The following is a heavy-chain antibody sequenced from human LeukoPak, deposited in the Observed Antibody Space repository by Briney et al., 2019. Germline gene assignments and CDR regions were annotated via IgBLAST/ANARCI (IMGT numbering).Heavy chain of an antibody. CDR2: IYYSGST. Sequence: SETLSLTCAVYGGSFSSYYWSWIRQPPGKGLEWVGYIYYSGSTNYNPSLKSRVTISVDTSKNQFSLKLSSVTAADTAVYYCAREWIAAAGTSWFDPWGQGTLVTVSS. J-gene: IGHJ5*02. V-gene: IGHV4-59*01. CDR3: AREWIAAAGTSWFDP. D-gene: IGHD6-13*01. CDR1: GGSFSSYY.